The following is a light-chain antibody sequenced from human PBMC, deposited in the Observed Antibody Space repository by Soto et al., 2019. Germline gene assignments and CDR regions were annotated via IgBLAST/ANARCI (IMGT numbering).Light chain of an antibody. CDR2: DVS. CDR1: QSVSSF. J-gene: IGKJ4*01. V-gene: IGKV3-11*01. Sequence: EIVLTQSPATLSLSPGERATLSCRASQSVSSFLAWYQQRPGQPPRLLIYDVSNRATVSPTRFSGSGSGTDFTLTISSLEPEDFAVYYCQQRINWPLTFGGGTKVEIK. CDR3: QQRINWPLT.